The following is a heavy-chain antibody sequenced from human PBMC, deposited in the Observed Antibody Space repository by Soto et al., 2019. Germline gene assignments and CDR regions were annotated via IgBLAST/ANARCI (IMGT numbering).Heavy chain of an antibody. Sequence: GESLKISCAASGFTFSSYAMHWVRQAPGKGLEWVAVISYDGSNKYYADSVKGRFTISRDNSKNTLYLQMNSLRAEDTAVYYCARDEDGGSRNYYYYGMDVWGQGTTVTVSS. D-gene: IGHD2-15*01. V-gene: IGHV3-30-3*01. CDR1: GFTFSSYA. CDR3: ARDEDGGSRNYYYYGMDV. J-gene: IGHJ6*02. CDR2: ISYDGSNK.